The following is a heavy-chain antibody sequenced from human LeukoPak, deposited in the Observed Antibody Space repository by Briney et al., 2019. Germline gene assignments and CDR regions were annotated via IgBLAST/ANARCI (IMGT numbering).Heavy chain of an antibody. Sequence: SETLSLTCTVSGGSISSYYWSWIRQPPGKGLEWIGYIYYSGSTNYNPSLKSRVTISVDTSKNQFSLKLSSETAADTAVYYCARHRYQGLRDSGGYYYYYYGMDVWGQGTTVTVSS. D-gene: IGHD3-22*01. CDR2: IYYSGST. CDR1: GGSISSYY. J-gene: IGHJ6*02. CDR3: ARHRYQGLRDSGGYYYYYYGMDV. V-gene: IGHV4-59*08.